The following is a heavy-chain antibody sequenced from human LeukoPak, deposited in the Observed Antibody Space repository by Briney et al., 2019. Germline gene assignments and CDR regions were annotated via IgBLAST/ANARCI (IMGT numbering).Heavy chain of an antibody. Sequence: PGGSLRLSCAASGFTFSSYWMSWVRQAPGKGLEWVANIKKDGSEKYYVDSVKGRFTISRDNAKNSLYLQMNSLRAEDTAVYYCARGDYYDSSGYYHDAFDIWGQGTMVTVSS. CDR1: GFTFSSYW. CDR2: IKKDGSEK. V-gene: IGHV3-7*04. CDR3: ARGDYYDSSGYYHDAFDI. D-gene: IGHD3-22*01. J-gene: IGHJ3*02.